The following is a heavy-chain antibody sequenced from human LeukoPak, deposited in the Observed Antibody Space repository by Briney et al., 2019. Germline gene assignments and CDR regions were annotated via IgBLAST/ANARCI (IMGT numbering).Heavy chain of an antibody. CDR2: IYYSGST. D-gene: IGHD4-17*01. Sequence: SETLSLTCTVSGGSISSSSYCWGWIRQPPGKGLEWIGSIYYSGSTYYNPSLKSRVTISVDTSKNQFSLKLSSVTAADTAVYYCARGGNYGDYDGYFDYWGQGTLVTVSS. CDR3: ARGGNYGDYDGYFDY. J-gene: IGHJ4*02. CDR1: GGSISSSSYC. V-gene: IGHV4-39*07.